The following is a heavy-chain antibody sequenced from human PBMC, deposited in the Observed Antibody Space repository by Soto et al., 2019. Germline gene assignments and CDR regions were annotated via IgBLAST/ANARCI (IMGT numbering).Heavy chain of an antibody. D-gene: IGHD3-22*01. CDR3: ARPHYNSNTFYYFFDY. CDR1: GGSFSAYS. Sequence: SETLSLTCAVYGGSFSAYSWSWIRQPPGKGLEWIGEIFHGGSTNYSPSLKSRVTISVDTSKNHFSLELSSVTAADTAVYYCARPHYNSNTFYYFFDYWGQGTLVTVSS. J-gene: IGHJ4*02. CDR2: IFHGGST. V-gene: IGHV4-34*12.